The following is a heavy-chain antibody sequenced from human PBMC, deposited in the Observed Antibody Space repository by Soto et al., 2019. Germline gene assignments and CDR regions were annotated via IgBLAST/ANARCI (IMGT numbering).Heavy chain of an antibody. Sequence: QTLSLTCAISGDSVSSYSAAWNWIRQSPSGGLEWLGRTYYRSRFFSDYAESVKSRIIINPDTSKNQFSLQLQSVTPEDTAVYYCARDRYSSSGWFDPWGQGTTVTVSS. J-gene: IGHJ5*02. V-gene: IGHV6-1*01. CDR1: GDSVSSYSAA. D-gene: IGHD6-6*01. CDR3: ARDRYSSSGWFDP. CDR2: TYYRSRFFS.